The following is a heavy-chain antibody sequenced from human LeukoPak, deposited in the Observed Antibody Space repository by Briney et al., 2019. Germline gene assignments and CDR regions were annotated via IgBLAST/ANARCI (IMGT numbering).Heavy chain of an antibody. J-gene: IGHJ6*03. CDR1: GYTFTSYA. CDR3: ARGAEKQPYNYYYMDV. V-gene: IGHV1-3*03. Sequence: ASVKVSCKASGYTFTSYAMNWVRQAPGQGLEWMGWINAGNGNTKYSQEFQGRVTFSRDTSATTAYMDLSSLRSEDMAIYYCARGAEKQPYNYYYMDVWGKGTTVTVSS. CDR2: INAGNGNT. D-gene: IGHD1-26*01.